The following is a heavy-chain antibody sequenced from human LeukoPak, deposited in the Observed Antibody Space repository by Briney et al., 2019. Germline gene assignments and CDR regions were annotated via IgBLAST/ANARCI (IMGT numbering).Heavy chain of an antibody. Sequence: ASVKVSCKASGYTFTSYGISWVRQAPGQGLEWMGWISAYNGNTNYAQKLQGRVTMTTDTPTSTAYMELRSLRSDDTAVYYCARVLSSSWYPPLDYWGQGTLVTASS. CDR1: GYTFTSYG. V-gene: IGHV1-18*04. D-gene: IGHD6-13*01. CDR2: ISAYNGNT. J-gene: IGHJ4*02. CDR3: ARVLSSSWYPPLDY.